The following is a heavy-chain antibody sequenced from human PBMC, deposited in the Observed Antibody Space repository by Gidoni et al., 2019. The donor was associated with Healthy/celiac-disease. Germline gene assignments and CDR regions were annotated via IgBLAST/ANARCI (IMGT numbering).Heavy chain of an antibody. Sequence: QVQLVQSGAEVQKPGASVKVSCKASGDTFTSYYMHWVRQSPGQGLEWMGIINPSGGSTRYAQKFQGRVTMTRDTSTSTVYMELSSLRSEDTAVYYCARDGWNRSFGFDYWGQGTLVTVSS. CDR1: GDTFTSYY. V-gene: IGHV1-46*01. CDR2: INPSGGST. CDR3: ARDGWNRSFGFDY. D-gene: IGHD1-1*01. J-gene: IGHJ4*02.